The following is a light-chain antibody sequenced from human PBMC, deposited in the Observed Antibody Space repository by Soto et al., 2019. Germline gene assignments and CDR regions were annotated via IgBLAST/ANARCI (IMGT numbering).Light chain of an antibody. CDR2: EVS. V-gene: IGLV2-14*01. J-gene: IGLJ3*02. CDR3: FSYRTSSTLV. CDR1: SSDVGGYNY. Sequence: QSALTQPASVSGSPGQSITISCTGTSSDVGGYNYVSWYQQHPAKAPKLMIYEVSNRPSGVSHRFSGSKSGNTASLTISGLQAEDEADYYCFSYRTSSTLVFGGGTKLTVL.